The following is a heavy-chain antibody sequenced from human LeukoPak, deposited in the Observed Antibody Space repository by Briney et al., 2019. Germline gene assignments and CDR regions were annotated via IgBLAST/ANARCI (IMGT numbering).Heavy chain of an antibody. Sequence: SETLSLTCTVSGGSISDYYWSWIRQPAGKGLEWLGRIYTSGSTKYNPSLESRVTMSVDTAKNQFSLKLSFVTAADTAVYYCARVGSGYDYFDYWGQGTLVTVSS. CDR3: ARVGSGYDYFDY. CDR2: IYTSGST. D-gene: IGHD3-22*01. V-gene: IGHV4-4*07. CDR1: GGSISDYY. J-gene: IGHJ4*02.